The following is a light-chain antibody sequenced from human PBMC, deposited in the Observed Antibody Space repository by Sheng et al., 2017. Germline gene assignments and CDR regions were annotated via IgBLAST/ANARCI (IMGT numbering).Light chain of an antibody. CDR1: QSVSSN. V-gene: IGKV3-15*01. CDR2: GAS. Sequence: EIVLTQSPATLSVSPGERATLSCRASQSVSSNLAWYRQTPGQPPXLLIYGASTRATGVPARFGGSGSQTHFSLTISSLQSEDFALYYCQQYQSWPLTFGPGTKVEMK. J-gene: IGKJ3*01. CDR3: QQYQSWPLT.